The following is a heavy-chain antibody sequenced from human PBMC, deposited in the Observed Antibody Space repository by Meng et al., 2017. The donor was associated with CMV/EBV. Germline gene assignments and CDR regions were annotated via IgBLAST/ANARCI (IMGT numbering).Heavy chain of an antibody. Sequence: GGSLRLSCAASGFTFSSYSMSWVRQAPGKGLEWVSYISSSSSTIYYADSVKGRFTISRDNAKNSLYLQMNSLRAEDTAVYYCARDAVGCSSTSCYGHNWFDPWGQGTLVTVSS. V-gene: IGHV3-48*04. CDR1: GFTFSSYS. CDR3: ARDAVGCSSTSCYGHNWFDP. CDR2: ISSSSSTI. D-gene: IGHD2-2*01. J-gene: IGHJ5*02.